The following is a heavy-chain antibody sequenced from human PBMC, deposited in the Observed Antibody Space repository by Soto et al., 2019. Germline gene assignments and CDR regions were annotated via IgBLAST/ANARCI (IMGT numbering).Heavy chain of an antibody. CDR1: GFTFSSYA. J-gene: IGHJ5*02. Sequence: GGSLRLACAASGFTFSSYAMHWVRQAPGKGLEWVAVISYDGNNKYYADSVKGRFTISRDNSKNTLYLQMNSLRAEDTAVYYCARDLNYYGSGSHNWFAPWGQGTLVTVSS. D-gene: IGHD3-10*01. V-gene: IGHV3-30-3*01. CDR2: ISYDGNNK. CDR3: ARDLNYYGSGSHNWFAP.